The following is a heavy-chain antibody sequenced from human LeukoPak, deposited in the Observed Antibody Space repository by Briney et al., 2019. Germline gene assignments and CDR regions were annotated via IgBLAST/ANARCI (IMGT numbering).Heavy chain of an antibody. CDR1: GGSISSSSYY. Sequence: SETLSLTCTVSGGSISSSSYYWGWIRQPPGKGLEWIGSIYYSGSTYYNPSLKSRVTISVDTSKNQFSLKLSSVTAADTAVYYCASQLGIYIAVAEENNYWGQGTLVTVSS. CDR2: IYYSGST. V-gene: IGHV4-39*01. CDR3: ASQLGIYIAVAEENNY. D-gene: IGHD6-19*01. J-gene: IGHJ4*02.